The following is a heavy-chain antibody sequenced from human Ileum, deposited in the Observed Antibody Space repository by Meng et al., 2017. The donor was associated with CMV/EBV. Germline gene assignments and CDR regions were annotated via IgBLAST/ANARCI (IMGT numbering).Heavy chain of an antibody. CDR1: GGPLNGFF. J-gene: IGHJ1*01. Sequence: QGQLQQWGPGLLKPSETLSLTCAVSGGPLNGFFCSWIRQPPGRGLEWIGEVNNRGRTNYNPSLKSRLTISIDTSKRQLSLMVTSVTAADSAIYYCASGRLQFTPSALQHWGPGTLVTVSS. CDR2: VNNRGRT. D-gene: IGHD5-24*01. V-gene: IGHV4-34*02. CDR3: ASGRLQFTPSALQH.